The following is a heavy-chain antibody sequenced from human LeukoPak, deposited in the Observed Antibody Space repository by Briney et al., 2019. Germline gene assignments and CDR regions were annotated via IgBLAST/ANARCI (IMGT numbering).Heavy chain of an antibody. CDR1: GYTFTGYY. J-gene: IGHJ4*02. CDR3: VRDMDRGQWLVRPYN. CDR2: IDPKSGGT. D-gene: IGHD6-19*01. Sequence: ASVKVSCKASGYTFTGYYMHWVRQAPGQGLERMGWIDPKSGGTKYAQKFQGRVTMTRDMSISTAYMDLRRLKSDDTAVYYCVRDMDRGQWLVRPYNWGQGTLVTVSS. V-gene: IGHV1-2*02.